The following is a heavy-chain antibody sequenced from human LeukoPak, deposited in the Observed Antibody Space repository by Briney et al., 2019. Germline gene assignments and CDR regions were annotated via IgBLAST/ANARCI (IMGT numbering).Heavy chain of an antibody. CDR1: GGSISSYY. CDR2: IYYSGST. D-gene: IGHD7-27*01. Sequence: SETLSLTCTVSGGSISSYYWSWIRQPPGKGLEWIGYIYYSGSTKYNPSLKSRVSISVDTSKNQFSLKLSSVIAADTAVYYCARGSGNWGHQLDSWGQGTLVTVSS. J-gene: IGHJ4*02. CDR3: ARGSGNWGHQLDS. V-gene: IGHV4-59*08.